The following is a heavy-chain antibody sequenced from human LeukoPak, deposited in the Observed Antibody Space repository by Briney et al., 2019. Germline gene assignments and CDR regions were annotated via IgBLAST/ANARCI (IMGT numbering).Heavy chain of an antibody. D-gene: IGHD2-2*01. CDR1: GFTFSSYG. Sequence: GRFLRLSCAASGFTFSSYGMHWVRQAPGKGPEWVAVIWYDGSNKYYADSVKGRFTISRDNSKNTLYLRMNSLRAEDTAVYYCARENCSSTSCYFDYWGQGTLVTVSS. CDR2: IWYDGSNK. V-gene: IGHV3-33*01. J-gene: IGHJ4*02. CDR3: ARENCSSTSCYFDY.